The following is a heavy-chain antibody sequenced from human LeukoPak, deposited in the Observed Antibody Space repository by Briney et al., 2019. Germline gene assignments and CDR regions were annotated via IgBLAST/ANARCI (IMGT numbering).Heavy chain of an antibody. D-gene: IGHD5-18*01. CDR1: GFTFSSYG. V-gene: IGHV4-34*01. J-gene: IGHJ4*02. CDR3: AGAGGYSYGYYS. CDR2: INHSGST. Sequence: PGGTLRLSCAASGFTFSSYGMSWVRQAPGKGLEWIGEINHSGSTNYNPSLKSRVTISVDTSKNQFSLKLSSVTAADTAVYYCAGAGGYSYGYYSWGQGTLVTVSS.